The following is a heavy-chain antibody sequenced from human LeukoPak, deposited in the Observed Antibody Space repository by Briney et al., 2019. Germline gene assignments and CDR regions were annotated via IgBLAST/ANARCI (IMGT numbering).Heavy chain of an antibody. CDR1: GYTFTTFG. Sequence: ASVKVSCKASGYTFTTFGINWLRQAPGQGLEWMGWISTYNGNTNYAQRLQGRVTMTTDTSTTTAYMELRSLRSDDTAVHYCARVACSGGTCYLDYWGQGTLVTVSS. CDR2: ISTYNGNT. V-gene: IGHV1-18*01. J-gene: IGHJ4*02. CDR3: ARVACSGGTCYLDY. D-gene: IGHD2-15*01.